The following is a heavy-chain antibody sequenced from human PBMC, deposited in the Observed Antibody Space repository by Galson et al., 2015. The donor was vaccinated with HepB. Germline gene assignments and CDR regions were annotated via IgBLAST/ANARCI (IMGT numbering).Heavy chain of an antibody. Sequence: SLRLSCAASGFIFSTYSMNWVRQAPGKGLEWVSSISGSNNYIYYADSVKGRFTISRDSAKNSLYLQMNSLRAEDTAVYYCARAYTCGWYNWFDPWGQGTLVTVSS. CDR3: ARAYTCGWYNWFDP. D-gene: IGHD6-19*01. CDR2: ISGSNNYI. V-gene: IGHV3-21*01. J-gene: IGHJ5*02. CDR1: GFIFSTYS.